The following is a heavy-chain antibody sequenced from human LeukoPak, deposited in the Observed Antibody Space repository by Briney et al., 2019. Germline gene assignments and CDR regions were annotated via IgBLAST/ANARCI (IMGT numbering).Heavy chain of an antibody. V-gene: IGHV1-69*01. CDR2: IIPIFGRA. J-gene: IGHJ4*02. D-gene: IGHD2-2*01. CDR1: GGTFSSYA. Sequence: SVKVSCKASGGTFSSYAISWVRQAPGQGLEWMGGIIPIFGRANYAQKFQGRVTITADDSTSTAYMELSSLRSEDTAVYYCADLVYCSSSSCYEPFNQTWGQGTLVTVSP. CDR3: ADLVYCSSSSCYEPFNQT.